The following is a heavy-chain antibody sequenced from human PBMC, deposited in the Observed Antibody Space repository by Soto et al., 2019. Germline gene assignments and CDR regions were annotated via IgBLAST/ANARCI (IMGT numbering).Heavy chain of an antibody. CDR3: VRRHVSATGIDWFDP. J-gene: IGHJ5*02. D-gene: IGHD6-13*01. CDR1: GYTFTSYG. CDR2: INAANGDT. V-gene: IGHV1-3*01. Sequence: ASVKVSCKASGYTFTSYGVHWVRQAPGQRLEWMGWINAANGDTKYSPKFQGRVTITRDTSASTAYMELSSLRSEDTAVYYCVRRHVSATGIDWFDPWGQGTLVTVSS.